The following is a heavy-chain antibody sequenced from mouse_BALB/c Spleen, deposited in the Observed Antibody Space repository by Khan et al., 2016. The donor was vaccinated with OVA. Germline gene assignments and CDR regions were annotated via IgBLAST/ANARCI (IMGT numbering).Heavy chain of an antibody. V-gene: IGHV2-6-1*01. D-gene: IGHD2-1*01. Sequence: QVQLKQSGPGLVAPSQSLSITCTISGFSLTNYGVHWVRKPPGKGLEWLGVIWSDGSTTYNSALKSRLSISKDNSKSQVLLKMISLQTDDSAMYYWARQHYYHYYIMDYWGQGTSVTVSS. CDR3: ARQHYYHYYIMDY. J-gene: IGHJ4*01. CDR2: IWSDGST. CDR1: GFSLTNYG.